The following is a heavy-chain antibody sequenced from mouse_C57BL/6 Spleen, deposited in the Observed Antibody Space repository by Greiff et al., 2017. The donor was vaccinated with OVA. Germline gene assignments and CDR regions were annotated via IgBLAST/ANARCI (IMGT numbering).Heavy chain of an antibody. Sequence: VQLQQSGPGLVAPSQSLSITCTVSGFSLTSYAISWVRQPPGKGLEWLGVIWTGGGTNYNSALKSRLSISKDNSKSQVFLKMNSLQTDDTARFYCARNSRVYYGSSHFDYWGQGTTLTVSS. CDR1: GFSLTSYA. V-gene: IGHV2-9-1*01. CDR3: ARNSRVYYGSSHFDY. CDR2: IWTGGGT. J-gene: IGHJ2*01. D-gene: IGHD1-1*01.